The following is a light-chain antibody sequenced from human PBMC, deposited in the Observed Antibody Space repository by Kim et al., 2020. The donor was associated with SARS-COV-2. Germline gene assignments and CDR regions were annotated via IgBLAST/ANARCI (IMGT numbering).Light chain of an antibody. CDR2: VNN. V-gene: IGLV1-40*01. J-gene: IGLJ3*02. CDR1: SANPGAGSD. Sequence: QRVPSSCTGTSANPGAGSDVLWYQHLPGSVPKLLIYVNNNRASGVPNRFSGSKSGTSASLAITGLHADDEGDYYCQSYDDSLSGWVFGGGTQLTVL. CDR3: QSYDDSLSGWV.